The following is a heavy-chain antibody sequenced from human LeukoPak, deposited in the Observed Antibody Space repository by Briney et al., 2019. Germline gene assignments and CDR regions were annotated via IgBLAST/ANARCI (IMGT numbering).Heavy chain of an antibody. J-gene: IGHJ4*02. CDR2: IYYSGST. V-gene: IGHV4-59*01. D-gene: IGHD3-22*01. CDR1: GGSISSYY. Sequence: SETLSLTCTVSGGSISSYYWSWIRQPPGKGLEWIGYIYYSGSTNYNPSLKSRVTISVDTSKNQFSLKLSSVTAADTAVYYCARGRGYYYDSSGFPPEGYFDYWGQGTLVTVSS. CDR3: ARGRGYYYDSSGFPPEGYFDY.